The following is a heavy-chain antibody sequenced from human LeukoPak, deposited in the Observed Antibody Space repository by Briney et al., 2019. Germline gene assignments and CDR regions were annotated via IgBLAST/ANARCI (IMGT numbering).Heavy chain of an antibody. D-gene: IGHD5-18*01. V-gene: IGHV4-34*01. CDR2: INHSGST. J-gene: IGHJ3*02. CDR1: GGSFSGYY. Sequence: SETLSLTCAVYGGSFSGYYWSWVRQPPGKGLEWIGEINHSGSTNYNPSLKSRVTISVDTSKNQFSLKLSSVTAADTAVYYCARPGVGSGRYGAFDIWGQGTMVTVSS. CDR3: ARPGVGSGRYGAFDI.